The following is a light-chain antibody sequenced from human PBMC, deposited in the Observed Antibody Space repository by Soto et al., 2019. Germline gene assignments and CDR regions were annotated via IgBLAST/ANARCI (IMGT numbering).Light chain of an antibody. CDR1: QSLSSD. V-gene: IGKV3-11*01. J-gene: IGKJ4*01. CDR3: QQGRNWPPT. CDR2: DAS. Sequence: IVLTQSPATLSLSPGERATLSCRANQSLSSDLAWYQQKPGQAPRLLIYDASNRAAGIPARFSGRGSGTDFTVTISSLAPEDCAVYYWQQGRNWPPTFGGGTRVEIK.